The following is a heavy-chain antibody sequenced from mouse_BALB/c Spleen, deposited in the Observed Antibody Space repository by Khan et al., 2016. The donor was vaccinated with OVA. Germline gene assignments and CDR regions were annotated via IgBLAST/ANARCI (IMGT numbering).Heavy chain of an antibody. V-gene: IGHV2-6-1*01. CDR3: ARQPYYHYNIMDY. J-gene: IGHJ4*01. CDR2: IWSDGST. D-gene: IGHD2-10*01. CDR1: GFSFTNYG. Sequence: QVQLKESGPGLAAPSQSLSITCTISGFSFTNYGVHWVRQPPGKGLEWLAVIWSDGSTTYNSALQSRLTITKDNSPSQVFLKMNSHQTDDTANYICARQPYYHYNIMDYWGQGTSVTVSS.